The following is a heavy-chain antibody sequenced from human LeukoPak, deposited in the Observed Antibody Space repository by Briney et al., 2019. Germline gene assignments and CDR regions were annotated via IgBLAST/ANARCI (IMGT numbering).Heavy chain of an antibody. V-gene: IGHV4-39*07. Sequence: SETLSLTCAVSGGSISSGGYYWSWIRQPPGKGLEWIGEINHSGSTNYNPSLKSRVTISVDTSKNQFSLKLSSVTAADTAVYYCARVQYYSFDYWGQGTLVTVSS. CDR1: GGSISSGGYY. CDR2: INHSGST. D-gene: IGHD2/OR15-2a*01. J-gene: IGHJ4*02. CDR3: ARVQYYSFDY.